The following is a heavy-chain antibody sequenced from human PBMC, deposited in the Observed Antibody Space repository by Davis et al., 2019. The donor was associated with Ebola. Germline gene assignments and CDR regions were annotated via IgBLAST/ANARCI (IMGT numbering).Heavy chain of an antibody. Sequence: GESLKISCAASGFTFSDYYMSWIRQAPGKGLEWVSYISSSDSTIYYADSVKGRFTISRDNAKKSLYLQMNSLRAEDTAVYYCARSFTTRKYYYGMDVWGQGTTVTVSS. V-gene: IGHV3-11*01. J-gene: IGHJ6*02. CDR3: ARSFTTRKYYYGMDV. D-gene: IGHD3-3*01. CDR1: GFTFSDYY. CDR2: ISSSDSTI.